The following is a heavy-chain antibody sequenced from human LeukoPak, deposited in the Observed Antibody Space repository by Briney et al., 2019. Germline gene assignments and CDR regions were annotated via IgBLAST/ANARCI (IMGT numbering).Heavy chain of an antibody. J-gene: IGHJ4*02. Sequence: GGSLRLSCEASGFTFSSYAMSWVRQAPGKGLEWVSSISSSSSYIYYADSVKGRFTISRDNAKNSLYLQMNSLRAEDTAVYYCARGNGYDYYFDYWGQGTLVTVSS. CDR3: ARGNGYDYYFDY. CDR1: GFTFSSYA. CDR2: ISSSSSYI. D-gene: IGHD5-12*01. V-gene: IGHV3-21*01.